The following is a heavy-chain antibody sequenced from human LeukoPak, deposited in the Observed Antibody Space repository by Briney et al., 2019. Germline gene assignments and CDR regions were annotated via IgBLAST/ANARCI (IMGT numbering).Heavy chain of an antibody. J-gene: IGHJ4*02. V-gene: IGHV3-7*01. CDR1: GFTFSSYW. CDR2: IKQDGSEK. D-gene: IGHD3-3*01. CDR3: ARGEGYYDFWSGYYTGGHYFDY. Sequence: GGSLRLSCAASGFTFSSYWMSWVRQAPGKGLEWVANIKQDGSEKYYVDSVKGRFTISRDNAKNSLYMQMNSLRAEDTAVYYCARGEGYYDFWSGYYTGGHYFDYWGQGTLVTVSS.